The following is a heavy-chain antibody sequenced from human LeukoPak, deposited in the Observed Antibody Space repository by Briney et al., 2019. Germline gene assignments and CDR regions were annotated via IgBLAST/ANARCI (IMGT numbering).Heavy chain of an antibody. V-gene: IGHV4-59*08. J-gene: IGHJ6*02. Sequence: PSETLSLTCTVSGGSISSYYWSWIRQPPGKGLEWIGYISYSGSTNYNSSLKSRVTISVDTSKNQFSLKVSSVTAADTAVYYCARHSGMTGYHYYGMDVWGQGTMVTVSS. CDR2: ISYSGST. D-gene: IGHD1-1*01. CDR1: GGSISSYY. CDR3: ARHSGMTGYHYYGMDV.